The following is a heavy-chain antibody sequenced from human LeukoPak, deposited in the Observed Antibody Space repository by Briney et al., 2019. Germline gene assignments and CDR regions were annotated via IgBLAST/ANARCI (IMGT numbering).Heavy chain of an antibody. CDR3: ARALRYDDSSGYYAY. Sequence: ASVKVSCKASGYTFSGYYMHWVRQAPGQGLEWMGWINPNSGATNYAQTLQGRVTMTRDTSSSIVYMGLSRLRTDDTAVYYCARALRYDDSSGYYAYWGQGTLVTVSS. CDR2: INPNSGAT. D-gene: IGHD3-22*01. CDR1: GYTFSGYY. V-gene: IGHV1-2*02. J-gene: IGHJ4*02.